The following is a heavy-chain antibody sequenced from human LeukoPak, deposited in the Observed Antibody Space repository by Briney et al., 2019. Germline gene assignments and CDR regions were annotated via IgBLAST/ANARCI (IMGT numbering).Heavy chain of an antibody. V-gene: IGHV3-11*06. D-gene: IGHD2-15*01. CDR2: ISSFSTYT. J-gene: IGHJ2*01. CDR3: ARGSSNWYFDL. Sequence: GGSLRLSCAVSGFSFSDYYMSRIRQTPGKGLEWVSYISSFSTYTNYADSVKGRFTISRDNAKNSLHLQMNSLRDEDTAVYYCARGSSNWYFDLRGRGTLVTVSS. CDR1: GFSFSDYY.